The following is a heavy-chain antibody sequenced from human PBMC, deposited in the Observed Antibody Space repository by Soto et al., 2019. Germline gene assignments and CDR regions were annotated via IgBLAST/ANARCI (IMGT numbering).Heavy chain of an antibody. CDR3: VRAAGTSIDEGGTSCIVP. CDR1: GGSISRGAYY. Sequence: PSETLSLTSTVSGGSISRGAYYWSWIRQQPGKGLEWIGYIYYSGSTYYNPSLKSRVTISVDTSKNQFSLKLSSVPAAATAVYYCVRAAGTSIDEGGTSCIVPWGQGTQVTVSS. J-gene: IGHJ5*02. CDR2: IYYSGST. V-gene: IGHV4-31*03. D-gene: IGHD6-6*01.